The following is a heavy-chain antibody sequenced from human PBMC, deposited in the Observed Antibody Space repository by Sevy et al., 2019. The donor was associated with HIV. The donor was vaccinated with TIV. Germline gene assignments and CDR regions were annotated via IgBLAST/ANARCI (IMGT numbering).Heavy chain of an antibody. CDR3: AREASGSLWYYFDY. CDR1: GFTFSSYW. J-gene: IGHJ4*02. Sequence: GGSLRLSCAASGFTFSSYWMTWVRQAPGKGLEWVANIKQDGSEKYYVDSVKGRFTISRDNAKNSLYLQMNSLRAEDTAVYYCAREASGSLWYYFDYWGQGTLVTVSS. D-gene: IGHD3-22*01. V-gene: IGHV3-7*01. CDR2: IKQDGSEK.